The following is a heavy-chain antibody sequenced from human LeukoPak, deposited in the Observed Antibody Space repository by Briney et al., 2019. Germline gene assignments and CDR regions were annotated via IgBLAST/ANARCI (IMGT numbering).Heavy chain of an antibody. D-gene: IGHD3-22*01. CDR2: IIPIFGTA. CDR3: ARGLNYYDSSGYYGSYYHYMDV. J-gene: IGHJ6*03. CDR1: GGTFSSYA. V-gene: IGHV1-69*05. Sequence: GSSVKVSCKASGGTFSSYAISWVRQAPGQGLEWMGRIIPIFGTANYAQKFQGRVTIATDESTSTAYMELSSLRSEDTAVYYCARGLNYYDSSGYYGSYYHYMDVWGKGTTVTVSS.